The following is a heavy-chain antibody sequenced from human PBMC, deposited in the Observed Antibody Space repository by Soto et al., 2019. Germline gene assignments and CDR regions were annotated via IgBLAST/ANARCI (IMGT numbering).Heavy chain of an antibody. CDR1: GGSISSYY. V-gene: IGHV4-59*01. CDR2: IYYSGST. D-gene: IGHD3-16*01. CDR3: ARGGIYVDY. Sequence: SETLSLTCTVAGGSISSYYWSWIRQPPGRGLEWIGYIYYSGSTNNNTSLKSRVTISVDTSKNQFSLKLSSVTAADTAVYYCARGGIYVDYWGQGTLVTVSS. J-gene: IGHJ4*02.